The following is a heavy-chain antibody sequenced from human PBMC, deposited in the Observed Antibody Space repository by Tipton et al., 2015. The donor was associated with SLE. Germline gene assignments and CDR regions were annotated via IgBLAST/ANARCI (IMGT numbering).Heavy chain of an antibody. Sequence: QVQLVQSGAEVKKPGSSVKVSCKASGGTFSSYAISWVRQAPGQGLEWMGGIIPIFGTANYAQKFQGRVTITTDESTSTAYMERSSLRSEDTAVYYCASIKQLVREGSFDIRGQGTVVTVSS. CDR2: IIPIFGTA. V-gene: IGHV1-69*01. D-gene: IGHD6-13*01. CDR1: GGTFSSYA. CDR3: ASIKQLVREGSFDI. J-gene: IGHJ3*02.